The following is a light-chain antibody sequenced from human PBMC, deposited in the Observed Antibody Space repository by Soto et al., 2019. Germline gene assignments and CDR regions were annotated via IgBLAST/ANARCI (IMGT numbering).Light chain of an antibody. CDR1: QGISSY. J-gene: IGKJ3*01. V-gene: IGKV1-12*01. CDR3: QQANSFPRT. CDR2: AAS. Sequence: DIQMTQSPSSVSASVGDRVTITCRASQGISSYLAWYQQRPGSDPKLLIYAASSLQSGVPSRFSGSGSGTDFTLTITRLQPEDFATYYCQQANSFPRTFGPGTKVDFK.